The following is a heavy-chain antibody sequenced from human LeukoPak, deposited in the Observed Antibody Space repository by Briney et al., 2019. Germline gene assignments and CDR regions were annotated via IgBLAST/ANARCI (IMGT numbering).Heavy chain of an antibody. V-gene: IGHV4-59*12. D-gene: IGHD3-10*01. J-gene: IGHJ4*02. CDR1: GGSISSYY. CDR2: IYYSGST. CDR3: ARATRGSGSYYMGPYYFDY. Sequence: SETLSLTCTVSGGSISSYYWSWIRQPPGKGLEWIGYIYYSGSTNYNPSLKSRVTISVDTSKNQFSLKLSSVTAADTAVYYCARATRGSGSYYMGPYYFDYWGQGTLVTVSS.